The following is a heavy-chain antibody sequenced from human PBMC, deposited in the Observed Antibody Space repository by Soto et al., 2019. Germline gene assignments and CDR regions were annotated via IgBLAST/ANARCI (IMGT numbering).Heavy chain of an antibody. V-gene: IGHV1-3*01. J-gene: IGHJ4*02. Sequence: ASVKVSCKASGYTFTSYAMHWVRQAPGQRLEWMGWINAGNGNTKYSQKFQGRVTITRDTSASTAYMELSSLRSEDTAVYYCARDIRGYCTNGVCYTFDYWGQGTLVTVST. CDR3: ARDIRGYCTNGVCYTFDY. CDR2: INAGNGNT. D-gene: IGHD2-8*01. CDR1: GYTFTSYA.